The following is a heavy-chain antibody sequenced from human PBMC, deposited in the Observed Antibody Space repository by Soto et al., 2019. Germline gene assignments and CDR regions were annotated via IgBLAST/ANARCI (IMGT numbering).Heavy chain of an antibody. D-gene: IGHD6-19*01. CDR1: GGSISSYGYY. J-gene: IGHJ5*02. CDR3: ARHLAVTDRGDWFDP. Sequence: SETLSLTCTVSGGSISSYGYYWGWIRQPPGKGLEWIASIYYNGNTYYNPSLRGRVTISADSSKNQFSLKLTSLTAADTALYYCARHLAVTDRGDWFDPWGQGTLVTVSS. V-gene: IGHV4-39*01. CDR2: IYYNGNT.